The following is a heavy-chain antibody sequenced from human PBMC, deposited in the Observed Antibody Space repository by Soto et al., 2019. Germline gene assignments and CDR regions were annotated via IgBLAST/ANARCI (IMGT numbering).Heavy chain of an antibody. CDR3: FTTMLRGVYFDY. J-gene: IGHJ4*02. V-gene: IGHV1-46*01. D-gene: IGHD3-10*01. CDR2: INPSDGGT. Sequence: ASVKVSCKASGYTFTTYYMHWVRQAPGQGLEWLGMINPSDGGTSYAQKFQGRVTMTRDTSTSTVYMELSGLRSEDTAVYYCFTTMLRGVYFDYWGQGTLVTVS. CDR1: GYTFTTYY.